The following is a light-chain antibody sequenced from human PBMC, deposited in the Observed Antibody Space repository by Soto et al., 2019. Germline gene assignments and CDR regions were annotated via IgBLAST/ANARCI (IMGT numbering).Light chain of an antibody. CDR2: WAS. Sequence: IVMTQSPYSLSLSLFYRSTINCKSSQRVLYSSNNKNYLAWYQQKPGQPPKLLIYWASTRESGVPDRFSGSGSGTDFTLTISSLQAEDVAVYYCQQYYSTPLTFGGGTKVDI. CDR3: QQYYSTPLT. V-gene: IGKV4-1*01. J-gene: IGKJ4*01. CDR1: QRVLYSSNNKNY.